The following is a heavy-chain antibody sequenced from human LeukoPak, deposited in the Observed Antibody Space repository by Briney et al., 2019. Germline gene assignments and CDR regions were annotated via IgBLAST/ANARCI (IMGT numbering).Heavy chain of an antibody. Sequence: KTSETLSLTCTVSGGSISSYYWSWIRQPPGRGLEWIGYIYYSGSTNYNPSLKSRVTISVDTSKNQFSLKLSSVTAADTAVYYCARAARYFDLWGRGTLVTVSS. CDR1: GGSISSYY. J-gene: IGHJ2*01. V-gene: IGHV4-59*01. CDR3: ARAARYFDL. CDR2: IYYSGST.